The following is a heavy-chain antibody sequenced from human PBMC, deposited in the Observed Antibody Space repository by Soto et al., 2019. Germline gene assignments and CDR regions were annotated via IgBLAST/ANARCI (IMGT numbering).Heavy chain of an antibody. D-gene: IGHD3-10*01. V-gene: IGHV3-9*01. CDR1: GFTFDDYA. Sequence: GGSLRLSCAASGFTFDDYAMHWVRQAPGKGLEWVSGISWNSGGIGYADSVKGRFTISRDNAKNSLYLQMNSLRAEDTALYYCAKDTVNYGMDVWGQGTTVTV. CDR2: ISWNSGGI. J-gene: IGHJ6*02. CDR3: AKDTVNYGMDV.